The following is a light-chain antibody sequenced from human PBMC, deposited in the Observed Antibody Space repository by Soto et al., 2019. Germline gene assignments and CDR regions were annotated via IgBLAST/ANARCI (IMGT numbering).Light chain of an antibody. CDR2: GNS. CDR3: QSYDSSLSGSK. J-gene: IGLJ2*01. Sequence: QSVLTQPPSVSGAPGQRVTISCTGSSSNIGAGYDVHWYQQLPGTAPKLLIYGNSNRPSGVPDRFSGSKSGTSASLAFTGLQAEDEADYYCQSYDSSLSGSKFGGGTKLTVL. CDR1: SSNIGAGYD. V-gene: IGLV1-40*01.